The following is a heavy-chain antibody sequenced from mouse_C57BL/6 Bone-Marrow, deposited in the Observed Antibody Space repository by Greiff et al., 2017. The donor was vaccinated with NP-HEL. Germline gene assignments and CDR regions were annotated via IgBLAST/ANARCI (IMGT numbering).Heavy chain of an antibody. CDR3: ARFGAYYKVDY. V-gene: IGHV1-55*01. Sequence: VQLQQPGAELVKPGASVKMSCKASGYTFTSYWITWVKQRPGQGLEWIGDIYPGSGSTNYNEKFKSKATLTVATSSSTAYMQLSSLTSEGSAVYYCARFGAYYKVDYWGQGTSVTVSS. D-gene: IGHD2-12*01. J-gene: IGHJ4*01. CDR2: IYPGSGST. CDR1: GYTFTSYW.